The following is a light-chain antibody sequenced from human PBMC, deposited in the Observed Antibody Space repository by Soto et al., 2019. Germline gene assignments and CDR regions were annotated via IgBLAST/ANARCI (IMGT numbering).Light chain of an antibody. Sequence: EIVLTQSPGTLSLSPGERATLSCRASQSVSSKYLAWYQQKPGQAPRVLIYGTSIRASGVPERFSGGGSGTDFTLTITRLEPEDFVVYYCQQYGSSLFTFGPGT. J-gene: IGKJ3*01. CDR1: QSVSSKY. V-gene: IGKV3-20*01. CDR2: GTS. CDR3: QQYGSSLFT.